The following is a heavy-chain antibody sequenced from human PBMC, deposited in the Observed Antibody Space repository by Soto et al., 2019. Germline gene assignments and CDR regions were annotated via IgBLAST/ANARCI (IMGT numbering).Heavy chain of an antibody. J-gene: IGHJ5*02. V-gene: IGHV1-46*03. CDR3: ASHCSISCSDWVDP. CDR1: GYSFTGYY. Sequence: ASVKVSCKASGYSFTGYYIHWVRQAPGQGLEWMGIIDPSGGSTAYAQKFQGRVNLTRDTSTSTAYMELSSLRSEDTAVYYCASHCSISCSDWVDPWGQGTQVTVSS. D-gene: IGHD2-2*01. CDR2: IDPSGGST.